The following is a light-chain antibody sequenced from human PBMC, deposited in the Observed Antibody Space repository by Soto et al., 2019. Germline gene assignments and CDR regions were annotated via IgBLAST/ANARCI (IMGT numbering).Light chain of an antibody. CDR3: AAWDDSLHAVV. Sequence: QPVLTQPPSASGTPGQRVTISCSGSSSNIGSNTVNWYQQLPGTAPKLLISSNDQRPSGVPGRFSGSKSGTSASLAISGLQSDDESDYYCAAWDDSLHAVVFGGGTKLTVL. J-gene: IGLJ2*01. CDR1: SSNIGSNT. V-gene: IGLV1-44*01. CDR2: SND.